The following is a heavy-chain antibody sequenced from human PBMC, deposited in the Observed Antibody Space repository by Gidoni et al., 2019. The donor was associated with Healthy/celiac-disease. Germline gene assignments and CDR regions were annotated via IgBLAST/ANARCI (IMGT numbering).Heavy chain of an antibody. J-gene: IGHJ3*02. D-gene: IGHD6-13*01. CDR3: AAPGIAAAGDAFDI. V-gene: IGHV4-39*01. CDR1: GGSISSSRYY. Sequence: QLQLQESGPGLVKPTVTLSLTCTVYGGSISSSRYYWGWLRQPPGKGLEWIGSIYYSGRTSYNPSLKSLVTISVDTTKNQFSLKLSSGTDADTALYYCAAPGIAAAGDAFDIWGQGTMVTVSS. CDR2: IYYSGRT.